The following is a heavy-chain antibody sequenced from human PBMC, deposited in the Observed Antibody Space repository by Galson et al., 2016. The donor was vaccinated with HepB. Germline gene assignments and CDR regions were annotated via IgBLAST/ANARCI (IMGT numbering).Heavy chain of an antibody. D-gene: IGHD2-2*01. CDR2: IYYSGST. Sequence: ETLSLTCTVSGGSISSYYWSWIRQPPGKGLEWIGYIYYSGSTNYNPSLKSRVTISVDTSKNQFSLKLSSVTAADTAVYYCARGASCPECYYYGMDVWGQGTTVTVSS. CDR3: ARGASCPECYYYGMDV. V-gene: IGHV4-59*01. J-gene: IGHJ6*02. CDR1: GGSISSYY.